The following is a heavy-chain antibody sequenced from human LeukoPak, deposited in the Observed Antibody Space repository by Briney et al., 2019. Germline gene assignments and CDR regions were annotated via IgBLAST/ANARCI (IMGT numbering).Heavy chain of an antibody. CDR2: INSDGSST. Sequence: GGSLRLSCAASGFIFSSYWMHWVRQVPGKGLVWVSRINSDGSSTSYADSVKGRFTISRDSDKNTLYLQMKSLRAEDTAVYYCAREAGGRELEWGQGTLVTVSS. J-gene: IGHJ4*02. V-gene: IGHV3-74*01. CDR3: AREAGGRELE. D-gene: IGHD6-13*01. CDR1: GFIFSSYW.